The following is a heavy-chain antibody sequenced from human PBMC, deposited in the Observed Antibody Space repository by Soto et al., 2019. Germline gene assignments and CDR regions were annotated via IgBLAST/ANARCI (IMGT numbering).Heavy chain of an antibody. V-gene: IGHV1-3*01. CDR2: INAGNGNT. CDR3: ARCGGGDIVVVPAARNPYCFDY. J-gene: IGHJ4*02. CDR1: GYTFTSYA. Sequence: QVQLVQSGAEVKKPGASVKVSCKASGYTFTSYAMHWVRQAPGQRLEWMGWINAGNGNTKYSQKLQGRVTITRDTAASTAYMALSSLRSEETAVYYCARCGGGDIVVVPAARNPYCFDYWGQGTLVTVSS. D-gene: IGHD2-2*01.